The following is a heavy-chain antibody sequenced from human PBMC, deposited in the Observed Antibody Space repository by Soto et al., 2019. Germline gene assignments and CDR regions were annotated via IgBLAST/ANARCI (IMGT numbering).Heavy chain of an antibody. Sequence: QVQLVQSGAEVRKPGASVTVSCRSSGDSFNAYYIHWVRQAPGQGFGWMGWINPNGGVTKYAQKFQGWVSMTRDTSIRTVYMQLSRLRSDDTAVYYCARESGGATDTLAYYSFYMDVWGTGTTVTVFS. V-gene: IGHV1-2*04. J-gene: IGHJ6*03. CDR2: INPNGGVT. D-gene: IGHD5-12*01. CDR1: GDSFNAYY. CDR3: ARESGGATDTLAYYSFYMDV.